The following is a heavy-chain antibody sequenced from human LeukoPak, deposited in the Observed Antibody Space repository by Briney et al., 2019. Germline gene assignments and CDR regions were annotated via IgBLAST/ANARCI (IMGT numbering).Heavy chain of an antibody. Sequence: GGSLRLSCAASGFTFSSYAMSWVRQAPGKGLEWVSAISGSGGSTYYADSVKGRFTISRDNSKNTLYLQMYSLTTEDTAVYYCAKVIREVDMSHDYWGQGALVTVSS. V-gene: IGHV3-23*01. J-gene: IGHJ4*02. CDR2: ISGSGGST. CDR3: AKVIREVDMSHDY. D-gene: IGHD5-24*01. CDR1: GFTFSSYA.